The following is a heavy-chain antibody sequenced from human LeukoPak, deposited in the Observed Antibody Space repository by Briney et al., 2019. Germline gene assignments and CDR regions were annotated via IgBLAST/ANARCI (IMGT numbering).Heavy chain of an antibody. CDR2: ISSSSRTI. V-gene: IGHV3-48*01. CDR1: GFTVSSNY. J-gene: IGHJ3*02. CDR3: AKAFDI. Sequence: GGSLRLSCAASGFTVSSNYMSWVRQAPGKGLEWVSYISSSSRTIYYADSVKGRFTISRANAKNSLYLQMNSLRAEDTAVYYCAKAFDIWGQGTMVTVSS.